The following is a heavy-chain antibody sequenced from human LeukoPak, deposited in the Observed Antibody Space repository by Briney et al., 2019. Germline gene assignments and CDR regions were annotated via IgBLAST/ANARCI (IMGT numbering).Heavy chain of an antibody. Sequence: GRSLRLSYGASGFTFSSYGMHWVRQAPGKGLEWVAVIWYDGSNKYYAASVKGRFTISRDNSANTLYLQMNSLRGEDTAVYYCARGTNWNYFDHWGQGTPVTVSS. CDR1: GFTFSSYG. CDR2: IWYDGSNK. CDR3: ARGTNWNYFDH. V-gene: IGHV3-33*01. J-gene: IGHJ4*02. D-gene: IGHD1-20*01.